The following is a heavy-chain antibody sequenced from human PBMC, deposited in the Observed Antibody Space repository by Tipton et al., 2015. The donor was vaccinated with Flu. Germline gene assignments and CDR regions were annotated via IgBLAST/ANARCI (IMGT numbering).Heavy chain of an antibody. Sequence: QVQLVQSGAEVKKPGASVKVSCKASGYTFTSYAMHWVRQAPGQRLEWMGWINAGNGNTKYSQKFQGRVTITRDTSASTAYMELSSLRSEDTAVYYCAIQYYDILTGYYPFDYWGQGTLVTVSS. J-gene: IGHJ4*02. CDR2: INAGNGNT. D-gene: IGHD3-9*01. CDR1: GYTFTSYA. V-gene: IGHV1-3*01. CDR3: AIQYYDILTGYYPFDY.